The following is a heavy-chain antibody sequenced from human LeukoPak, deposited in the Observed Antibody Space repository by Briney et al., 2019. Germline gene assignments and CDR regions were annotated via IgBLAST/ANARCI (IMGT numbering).Heavy chain of an antibody. J-gene: IGHJ4*02. CDR1: GFTFSSYW. CDR2: IKQDGSEK. CDR3: ARDNDSSSPTFDY. D-gene: IGHD6-6*01. Sequence: PGGSLRLSCAASGFTFSSYWMSWVRQAPGKGLEWVANIKQDGSEKYYVDSVKGRFTISRDNAKNSLYLQMNSLRAEDTAVYYCARDNDSSSPTFDYWGQGTLVTVSS. V-gene: IGHV3-7*01.